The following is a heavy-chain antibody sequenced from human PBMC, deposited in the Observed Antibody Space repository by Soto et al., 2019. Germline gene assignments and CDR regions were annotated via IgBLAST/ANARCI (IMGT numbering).Heavy chain of an antibody. D-gene: IGHD6-13*01. V-gene: IGHV1-46*01. CDR2: INPASGST. J-gene: IGHJ4*02. CDR3: ARDLAAGDH. Sequence: QVQLVQSGAEVKKPGASVKLSCRTSGYTFTHYYIHWVRQAPGQGLEWLGIINPASGSTNYAQEFQGRVTLTMDTSTTTVYMELSVLRAEDTAICYCARDLAAGDHWGQGTLVTVSS. CDR1: GYTFTHYY.